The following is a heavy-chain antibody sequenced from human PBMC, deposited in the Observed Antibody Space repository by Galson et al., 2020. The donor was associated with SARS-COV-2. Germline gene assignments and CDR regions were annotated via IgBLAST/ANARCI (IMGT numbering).Heavy chain of an antibody. J-gene: IGHJ3*02. V-gene: IGHV4-59*01. CDR3: ARARKDDDAFDI. CDR2: IYNSGST. D-gene: IGHD2-15*01. CDR1: GDSISGNY. Sequence: SETLSLTCTVSGDSISGNYWSWIRQPPVKGLEWMGYIYNSGSTNYNPSLRSRVTISLDTSKNQFPLTLTSVTAADTAMYYCARARKDDDAFDIWGQGTMVTVSS.